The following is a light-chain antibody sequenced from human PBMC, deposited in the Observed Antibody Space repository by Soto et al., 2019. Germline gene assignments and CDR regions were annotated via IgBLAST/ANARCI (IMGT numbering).Light chain of an antibody. CDR2: DAS. CDR1: QTVSGW. J-gene: IGKJ4*01. V-gene: IGKV1-5*01. CDR3: QQYSGYPLT. Sequence: DIQTTQSPSTLSASVRDRFTITRRASQTVSGWLAWYQQKPGKAPKVLIYDASNLQSGVPSRFSCSGYGTEFSLTISRLQCVDFATYYCQQYSGYPLTFGVGTKVNIK.